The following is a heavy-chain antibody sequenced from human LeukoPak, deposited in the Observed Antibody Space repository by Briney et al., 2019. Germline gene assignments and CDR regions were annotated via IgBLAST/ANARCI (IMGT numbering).Heavy chain of an antibody. CDR2: ISPYNVRT. V-gene: IGHV1-18*01. Sequence: ASVTVSCKASGYIFSSYGINWVRQAPGQGLEWMGWISPYNVRTNFVQKFQGRVTMTTDTSTRTAYMELRSLRSDDTAVYYCARDRRVGAKRIYYHHGMDVWGQGTTVTVSS. CDR1: GYIFSSYG. D-gene: IGHD1-26*01. J-gene: IGHJ6*02. CDR3: ARDRRVGAKRIYYHHGMDV.